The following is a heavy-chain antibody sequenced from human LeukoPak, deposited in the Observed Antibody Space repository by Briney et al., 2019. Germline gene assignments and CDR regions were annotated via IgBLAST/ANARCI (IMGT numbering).Heavy chain of an antibody. D-gene: IGHD1-26*01. V-gene: IGHV1-8*01. CDR2: MNPNSGNT. CDR3: AREASGSYYQNDY. CDR1: RYTFTSYD. Sequence: ASVKVSCKASRYTFTSYDINWVRQATGQGLEWMGWMNPNSGNTGYAQKFQGRVTMTRNTSISTAYMELSSLRSEDTAVYYCAREASGSYYQNDYWGQGTLVTVSS. J-gene: IGHJ4*02.